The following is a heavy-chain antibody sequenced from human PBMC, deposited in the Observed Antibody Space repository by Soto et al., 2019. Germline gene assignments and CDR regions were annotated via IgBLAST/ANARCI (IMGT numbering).Heavy chain of an antibody. CDR1: GGSFSGYY. Sequence: PSETLSLTCAVYGGSFSGYYWSWIRQPPGKGLEWIGYIYYSGSTNYNPSLKSRVTISVDTSKNQFSLKLSSVTAADTAVYYCARGYSGYDGFDYWGQGTLVTVSS. CDR3: ARGYSGYDGFDY. CDR2: IYYSGST. V-gene: IGHV4-59*08. J-gene: IGHJ4*02. D-gene: IGHD5-12*01.